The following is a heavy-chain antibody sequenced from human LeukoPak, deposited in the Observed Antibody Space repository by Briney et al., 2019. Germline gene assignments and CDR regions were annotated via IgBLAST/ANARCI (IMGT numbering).Heavy chain of an antibody. D-gene: IGHD2-8*01. V-gene: IGHV4-61*02. J-gene: IGHJ6*03. CDR2: IYTSGST. CDR3: AREHPDCTNGVCYYYYYMDV. CDR1: GGSVSIGSYY. Sequence: SQTLSLTCTVSGGSVSIGSYYWSWIRQPAGKGLEWIGRIYTSGSTNYNPSLKSRVTMSVDTSKNQFSLKLSSVTAADTAVYYCAREHPDCTNGVCYYYYYMDVWGKGTTVTVSS.